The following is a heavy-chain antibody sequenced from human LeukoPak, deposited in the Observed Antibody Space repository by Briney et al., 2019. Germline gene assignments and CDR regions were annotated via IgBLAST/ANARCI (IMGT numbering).Heavy chain of an antibody. CDR1: GFTFISSG. D-gene: IGHD5-18*01. Sequence: PGRCLSLSRAASGFTFISSGTDWVRQAPGKGLEWVAVISFDGSNKYYAYSVKGRFTISRDNSKNTLYLQMNSLRAEDTAVYYCAKDRERDTAMVSYFDYWGQGTLVTVSS. CDR3: AKDRERDTAMVSYFDY. J-gene: IGHJ4*02. V-gene: IGHV3-30*18. CDR2: ISFDGSNK.